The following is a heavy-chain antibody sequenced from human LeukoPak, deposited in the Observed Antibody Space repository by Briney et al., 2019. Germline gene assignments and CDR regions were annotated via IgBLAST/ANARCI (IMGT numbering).Heavy chain of an antibody. CDR1: GGSFSGYY. J-gene: IGHJ4*02. Sequence: SETLSLTCAVYGGSFSGYYWSWIRQPPGKGLEWIGEINHSGSTNYNPSLKSRVTISVDTSKNQFSLKLSSVTAADTAVYCCARGADTYYYDSSGSVDYWGQGTLVTVSS. V-gene: IGHV4-34*01. CDR3: ARGADTYYYDSSGSVDY. CDR2: INHSGST. D-gene: IGHD3-22*01.